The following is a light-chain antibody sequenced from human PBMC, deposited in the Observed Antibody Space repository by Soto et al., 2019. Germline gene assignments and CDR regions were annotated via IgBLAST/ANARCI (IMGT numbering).Light chain of an antibody. CDR2: EHN. V-gene: IGLV6-57*04. CDR3: QSFDISTVI. J-gene: IGLJ2*01. Sequence: NFRLTQPHSVSESPGKTVTISCTRSSGSIASNYVQWYQQRPGSAPTTVIYEHNQRPSGVPDRFSGSTDGSSNSASLTISGLQTEDEADYYCQSFDISTVIFGGGTKLTVL. CDR1: SGSIASNY.